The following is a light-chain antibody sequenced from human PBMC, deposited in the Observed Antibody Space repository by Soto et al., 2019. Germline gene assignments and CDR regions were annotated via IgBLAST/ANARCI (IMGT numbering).Light chain of an antibody. CDR2: GAA. CDR1: QRVSSSY. V-gene: IGKV3-20*01. Sequence: EIVLTQSPGTLSLSPGERATLSCRASQRVSSSYLAWYQQKPGQAPRHLIYGAASRATGIPARCSGSGSGTDFTLTISRLEPEDFAVYYCQQYGSSHTFGQGTKLEIK. J-gene: IGKJ2*01. CDR3: QQYGSSHT.